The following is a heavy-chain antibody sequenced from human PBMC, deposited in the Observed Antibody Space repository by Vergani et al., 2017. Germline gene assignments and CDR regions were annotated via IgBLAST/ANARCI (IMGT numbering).Heavy chain of an antibody. CDR2: VCTSGST. V-gene: IGHV4-61*02. CDR1: GGPISSAGFY. D-gene: IGHD5-24*01. J-gene: IGHJ4*02. Sequence: QVQLQESGPGLVKPSQTLSLTCTVSGGPISSAGFYWSWVRQPAGKELEWVGRVCTSGSTNYNPYLKSRVTMTIDTTKNQFSLKLSAVSAAESVVYYWARYSIERWLHLAFFDYWGQGSLVTVSS. CDR3: ARYSIERWLHLAFFDY.